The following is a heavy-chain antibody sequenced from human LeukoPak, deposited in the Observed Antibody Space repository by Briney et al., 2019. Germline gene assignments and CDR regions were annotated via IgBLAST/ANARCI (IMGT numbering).Heavy chain of an antibody. CDR2: MNPNSGNT. J-gene: IGHJ6*02. CDR1: GYTFTSYD. D-gene: IGHD3-9*01. V-gene: IGHV1-8*01. Sequence: ASVKVSCKASGYTFTSYDINWVRQATGQGLEWMGWMNPNSGNTGYAQKFQGRVTMTRNTSISTAYMELSSLRSEDTAVYYCARARRYYDILTGYYEPANYYYYGMDVWGQGTTVTVSS. CDR3: ARARRYYDILTGYYEPANYYYYGMDV.